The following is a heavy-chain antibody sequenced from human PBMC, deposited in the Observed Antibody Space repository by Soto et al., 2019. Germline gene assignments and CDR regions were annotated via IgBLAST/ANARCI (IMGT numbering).Heavy chain of an antibody. J-gene: IGHJ6*02. V-gene: IGHV1-69*13. CDR2: IIPIFGTA. Sequence: ASVKVSCKASGGTFSSYAISWVRQAPGQGLEWMGGIIPIFGTANYAQKFQGRVTITADESTSTAYVELSSLRSEDTAVYYCARSRCSSTSCYHYYYYGMDVWGQGTTVTVSS. CDR3: ARSRCSSTSCYHYYYYGMDV. CDR1: GGTFSSYA. D-gene: IGHD2-2*01.